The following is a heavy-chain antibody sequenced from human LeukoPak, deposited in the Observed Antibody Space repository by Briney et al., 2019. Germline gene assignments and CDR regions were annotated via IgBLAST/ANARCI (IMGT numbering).Heavy chain of an antibody. CDR1: GVSVSTSH. D-gene: IGHD2/OR15-2a*01. CDR3: SEGYFEPFDH. J-gene: IGHJ4*02. CDR2: LSYTGKT. V-gene: IGHV4-59*02. Sequence: SETLSLTCNVSGVSVSTSHWNWIRQRPGKGLEWIGCLSYTGKTDYNPSLKGRVSISLGSSNNHFSLKLTSVTAADAAVYYCSEGYFEPFDHWGQGILVTVSS.